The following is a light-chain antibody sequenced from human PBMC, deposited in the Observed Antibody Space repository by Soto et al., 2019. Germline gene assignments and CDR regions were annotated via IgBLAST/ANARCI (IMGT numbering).Light chain of an antibody. CDR2: AAS. V-gene: IGKV1-39*01. CDR1: QGISAY. CDR3: QQSHNTPVT. Sequence: DIQMTQSPPSLSASVGDRATITCRASQGISAYLNWYQQKPGKAPKLLIYAASSLQSGAPSRFSGSGSGTDFTLTISRLQPEDSATYYCQQSHNTPVTFGQGTKVEIK. J-gene: IGKJ1*01.